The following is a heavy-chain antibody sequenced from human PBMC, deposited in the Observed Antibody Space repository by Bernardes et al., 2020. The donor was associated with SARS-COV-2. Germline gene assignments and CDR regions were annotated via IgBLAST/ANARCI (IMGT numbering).Heavy chain of an antibody. CDR1: GFTFPYYA. D-gene: IGHD5-18*01. CDR2: ISGSGATT. CDR3: ANNGYSYGYSLW. J-gene: IGHJ4*02. Sequence: GRSLTLSCPASGFTFPYYAMSWVRQAPGKGLEWVSYISGSGATTFYSDSVKGRFTISRDNSKNTLFLQMNDLRADDTAVYYCANNGYSYGYSLWWGQGTMVTVSS. V-gene: IGHV3-23*01.